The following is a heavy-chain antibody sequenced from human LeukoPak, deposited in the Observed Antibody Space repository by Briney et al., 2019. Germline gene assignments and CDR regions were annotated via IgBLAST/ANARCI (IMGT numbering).Heavy chain of an antibody. CDR2: ISSSSSYI. V-gene: IGHV3-21*01. D-gene: IGHD1-26*01. CDR1: GFTFSSYS. J-gene: IGHJ4*02. Sequence: GGSLRLSCAASGFTFSSYSMNWVRQAPGKGLEWVSSISSSSSYIYYADSVKGRFTISRDNAKNSLYLQMNSLRAEDTAVYYCARQSWWELYFDYWGQGTLVTVSS. CDR3: ARQSWWELYFDY.